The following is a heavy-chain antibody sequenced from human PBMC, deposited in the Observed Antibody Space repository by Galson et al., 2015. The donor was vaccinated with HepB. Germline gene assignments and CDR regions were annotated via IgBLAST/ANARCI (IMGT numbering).Heavy chain of an antibody. V-gene: IGHV1-69*04. CDR1: GGTFSSYS. CDR2: ISPLLGMA. Sequence: VKVSCKASGGTFSSYSVNWVRQAPGQGLEWMGRISPLLGMAHYAQKFQGRVTITADRSTSTAYMELSSLRSEDTAVYYCAREGGVWGAKGFDYWGQGTLVTVSS. D-gene: IGHD3-10*01. CDR3: AREGGVWGAKGFDY. J-gene: IGHJ4*02.